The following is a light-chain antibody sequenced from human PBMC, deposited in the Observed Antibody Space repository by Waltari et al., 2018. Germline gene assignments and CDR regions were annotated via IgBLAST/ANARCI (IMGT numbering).Light chain of an antibody. CDR1: NIGSKS. Sequence: SYVLTQPPSVSVAPGQTARVTCGGDNIGSKSVHWYQQKPGQAPVVVVYGDSDRPSGSPERFSGSNSENTATLTISRGEAGDEADYYCQVWDSSSDSYVVFGGGTKLSVL. J-gene: IGLJ2*01. CDR3: QVWDSSSDSYVV. CDR2: GDS. V-gene: IGLV3-21*02.